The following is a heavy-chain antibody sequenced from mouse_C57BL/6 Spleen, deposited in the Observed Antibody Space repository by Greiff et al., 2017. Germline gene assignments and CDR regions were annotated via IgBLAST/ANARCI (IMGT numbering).Heavy chain of an antibody. CDR1: GYTFTSYW. V-gene: IGHV1-55*01. Sequence: VQLQQPGAELVKPGASVKMSCKASGYTFTSYWITWVKQRPGQGLEWIGDIYPGSGSTNYNEKFKSKATLTVDTSSSTAYMQLSSLTSEDSAVYYGARWDYDYDSAWFAYWGQGTLVTVSA. CDR3: ARWDYDYDSAWFAY. CDR2: IYPGSGST. J-gene: IGHJ3*01. D-gene: IGHD2-4*01.